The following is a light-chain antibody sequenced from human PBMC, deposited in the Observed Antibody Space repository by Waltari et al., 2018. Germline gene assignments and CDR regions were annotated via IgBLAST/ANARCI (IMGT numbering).Light chain of an antibody. V-gene: IGLV1-47*01. CDR1: DSNLGANY. CDR2: RND. CDR3: GAWDDSVNGVV. Sequence: QSVLTQPPSASGTPGQTVTISCSGSDSNLGANYVYWFQQLSETAPKLLIYRNDERACGVPDRVSGSKSVTSASLAVSGLRSEDEADYYCGAWDDSVNGVVFGGGTKLTVL. J-gene: IGLJ2*01.